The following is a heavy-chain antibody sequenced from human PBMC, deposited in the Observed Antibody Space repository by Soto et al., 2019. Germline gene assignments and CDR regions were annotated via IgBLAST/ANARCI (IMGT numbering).Heavy chain of an antibody. V-gene: IGHV3-23*01. CDR2: ISASATQT. D-gene: IGHD3-10*01. CDR1: GFNFNIYA. Sequence: EARILESGGGLAQPGGSLKISCTASGFNFNIYAMSWVRQAPGKGLEWVSGISASATQTYYAESVKGRFAISRDNSKSTLYLQLDSLTPEDTARYYCAKPITAGGSNSWGPGTLVAVS. J-gene: IGHJ5*02. CDR3: AKPITAGGSNS.